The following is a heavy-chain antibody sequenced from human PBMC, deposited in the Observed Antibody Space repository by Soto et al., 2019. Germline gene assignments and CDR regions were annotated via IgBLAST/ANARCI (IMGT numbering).Heavy chain of an antibody. CDR2: IYHSGST. CDR3: ARDGYYYDSSGYHPNDAFDI. CDR1: GYSISSGYY. D-gene: IGHD3-22*01. V-gene: IGHV4-38-2*02. Sequence: SETLSLTCAVSGYSISSGYYWGWIRQPPGKGLEWIGSIYHSGSTYYNPSLKSRVTISVDTSKNQFSLKLSSVTAADTAVYYCARDGYYYDSSGYHPNDAFDIWGQGTMVTVSS. J-gene: IGHJ3*02.